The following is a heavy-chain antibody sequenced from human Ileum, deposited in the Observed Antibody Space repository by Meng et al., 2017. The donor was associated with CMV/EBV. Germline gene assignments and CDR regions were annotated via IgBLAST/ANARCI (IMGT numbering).Heavy chain of an antibody. CDR1: GFTLSTYW. Sequence: GGSLRLSCAASGFTLSTYWMSWVRQAPGKGLEWVANIKQDGNEKYYVESVKGRFTISRDNAKNSLYLQMNSLRAEDTAVYYCVRDRHWNGGYLDYWGHGTLVTVSS. J-gene: IGHJ4*01. D-gene: IGHD1-1*01. CDR2: IKQDGNEK. CDR3: VRDRHWNGGYLDY. V-gene: IGHV3-7*01.